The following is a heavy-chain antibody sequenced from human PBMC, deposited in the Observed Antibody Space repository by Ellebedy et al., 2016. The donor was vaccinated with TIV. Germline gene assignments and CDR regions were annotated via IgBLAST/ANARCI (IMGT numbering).Heavy chain of an antibody. CDR3: ARAGYNFGQGLYDY. J-gene: IGHJ4*02. V-gene: IGHV3-74*01. D-gene: IGHD5-18*01. Sequence: GESLKISCAASGFTFSSDWMHWVRQAPGKGLVWVSRIKSDGSATSYADSVKGRFTISRDNARNTLYLQMNSLRAEDTAMYNCARAGYNFGQGLYDYWGQGTLVTVSS. CDR1: GFTFSSDW. CDR2: IKSDGSAT.